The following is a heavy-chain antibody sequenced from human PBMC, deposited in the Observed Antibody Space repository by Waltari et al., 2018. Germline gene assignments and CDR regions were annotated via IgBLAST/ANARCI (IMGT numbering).Heavy chain of an antibody. V-gene: IGHV1-8*03. CDR2: MNPNSGNT. CDR3: AREAGTTGRWFDP. J-gene: IGHJ5*02. CDR1: GYTFTSYD. Sequence: QMQLVQSGAEVKKPGASVKVSCMPVGYTFTSYDINWVRQATGQGLEWMGWMNPNSGNTGYAQKFQGRVTITRNTSISTAYMELSSLRSEDTAVYYCAREAGTTGRWFDPWGQGTLVTVSS. D-gene: IGHD1-7*01.